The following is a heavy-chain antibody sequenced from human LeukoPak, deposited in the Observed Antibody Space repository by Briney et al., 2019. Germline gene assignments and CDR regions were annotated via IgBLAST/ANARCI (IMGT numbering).Heavy chain of an antibody. CDR3: AKDPPRWTMIVVVGDAFDI. V-gene: IGHV3-23*01. CDR2: ISGSGGST. D-gene: IGHD3-22*01. CDR1: GFTFSSYG. Sequence: PGGTLRLSCAASGFTFSSYGMSWVRQAPGKGLEWVSAISGSGGSTYYADSVKGRFTISRDNSKNTLYLQMNSLRAEDTAVYYCAKDPPRWTMIVVVGDAFDIWGQGTMVTVSS. J-gene: IGHJ3*02.